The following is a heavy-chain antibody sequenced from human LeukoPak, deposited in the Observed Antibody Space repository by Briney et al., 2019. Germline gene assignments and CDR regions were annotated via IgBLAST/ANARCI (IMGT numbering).Heavy chain of an antibody. Sequence: PGGSLRLSCAASGFTFSSYAMSWVRQAPGKGLEWVSAISGSGGSTSYAQKFQGRVTMTRDTSTSTVYMELSSLRSEDTAVYYCARDTTVTNLFDYWGQGTLVTVSS. V-gene: IGHV3-23*01. D-gene: IGHD4-17*01. CDR2: ISGSGGST. CDR1: GFTFSSYA. J-gene: IGHJ4*02. CDR3: ARDTTVTNLFDY.